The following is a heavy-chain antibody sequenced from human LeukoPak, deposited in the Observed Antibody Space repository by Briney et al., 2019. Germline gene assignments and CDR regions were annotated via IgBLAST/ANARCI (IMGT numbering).Heavy chain of an antibody. J-gene: IGHJ4*02. CDR2: VNNDRSAT. D-gene: IGHD2/OR15-2a*01. CDR1: RLIFTNYW. Sequence: PGGSLRLSCAASRLIFTNYWIHWVRQAPGKGLVWVSHVNNDRSATSYADSVKGRFTISRDSAKNTVYLHMNSLRVEDTAVYYCTSFFETNWGQGTLVTVSP. V-gene: IGHV3-74*01. CDR3: TSFFETN.